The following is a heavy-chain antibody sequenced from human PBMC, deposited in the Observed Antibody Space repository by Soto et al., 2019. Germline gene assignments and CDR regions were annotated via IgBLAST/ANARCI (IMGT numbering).Heavy chain of an antibody. J-gene: IGHJ6*02. CDR2: INAGNGNT. Sequence: ASVKVTCKDSGYTFTSNAMHWVRQAHGQRREWMGWINAGNGNTKYSQKFQGRVTTTRDTSASTAYMELSSLRSEDTAVYYCARDPVYYDFWSGPVHYYYGMDVWGQGTTVPVSS. D-gene: IGHD3-3*01. CDR1: GYTFTSNA. CDR3: ARDPVYYDFWSGPVHYYYGMDV. V-gene: IGHV1-3*01.